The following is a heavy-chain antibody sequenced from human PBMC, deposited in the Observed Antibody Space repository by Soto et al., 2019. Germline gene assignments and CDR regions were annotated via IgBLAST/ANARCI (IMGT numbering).Heavy chain of an antibody. Sequence: SVKVSCKASGGTFSSYAISWVRQAPGQGLEWMGGIIPIFGTANYAQKFQGRVTITADKSTSTAYMELSSLRSEDTAVYYCARGRECVGDSSSWYYYYYGMDVWGQGTTVTSP. CDR1: GGTFSSYA. J-gene: IGHJ6*02. CDR2: IIPIFGTA. CDR3: ARGRECVGDSSSWYYYYYGMDV. D-gene: IGHD6-13*01. V-gene: IGHV1-69*06.